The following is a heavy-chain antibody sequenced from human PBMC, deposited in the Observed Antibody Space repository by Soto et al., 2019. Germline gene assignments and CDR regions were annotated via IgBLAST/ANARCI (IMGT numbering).Heavy chain of an antibody. D-gene: IGHD2-2*01. CDR1: GYTFSNYA. Sequence: QVQLVQSGAEEKKPGASVKVSCKASGYTFSNYALHWVRQAPGQRLEWMGWINAGNGNTKYSQNFQGRVTITRDTSANTAYMELGRLRYEDTAVYYCASVAAALSFDYWGQGTLVTVSS. CDR2: INAGNGNT. V-gene: IGHV1-3*05. J-gene: IGHJ4*02. CDR3: ASVAAALSFDY.